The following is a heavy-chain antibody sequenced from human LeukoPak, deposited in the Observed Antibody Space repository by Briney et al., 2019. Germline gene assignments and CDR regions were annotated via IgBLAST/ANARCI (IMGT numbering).Heavy chain of an antibody. Sequence: GGSLRLSCAASGFTVSTNYMAWVRQAPGKGLDWVPFIYSGGATNYTDAVKGRFTISRDNSKNTLYLQMNSLRAEDTAVYYCSRILSDTSGWYHFDYWGQGALVTVSS. CDR3: SRILSDTSGWYHFDY. CDR2: IYSGGAT. V-gene: IGHV3-66*01. J-gene: IGHJ4*02. CDR1: GFTVSTNY. D-gene: IGHD6-19*01.